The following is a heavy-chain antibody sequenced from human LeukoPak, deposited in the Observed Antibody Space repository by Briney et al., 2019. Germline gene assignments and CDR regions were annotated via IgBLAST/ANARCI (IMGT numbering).Heavy chain of an antibody. CDR1: GFSVSSSY. Sequence: GGSLRLSCAASGFSVSSSYMSWVRQAPGKGLEWVSVIYGDSNTYYADSVKGLFTISRDNSKNTLYLQMNSLRAEDTAVYYCARVSRGGSPHLDYYYGMDVWGQGTTVTVSS. CDR3: ARVSRGGSPHLDYYYGMDV. J-gene: IGHJ6*02. V-gene: IGHV3-53*01. CDR2: IYGDSNT. D-gene: IGHD2-15*01.